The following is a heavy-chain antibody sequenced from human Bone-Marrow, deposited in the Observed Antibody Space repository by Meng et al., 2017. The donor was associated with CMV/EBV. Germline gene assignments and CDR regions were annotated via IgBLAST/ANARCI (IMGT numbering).Heavy chain of an antibody. D-gene: IGHD6-13*01. J-gene: IGHJ4*02. CDR1: GFTFSSYS. CDR3: ARKAYSRGFDY. CDR2: ISSSSSYI. Sequence: GESLKISCAASGFTFSSYSMNWVRQAPGKGLEWVSSISSSSSYIYYADSVKGRFTISRDNAKNSLYLQMNSLRAEGTAVYYCARKAYSRGFDYWGQGTLVTVSS. V-gene: IGHV3-21*01.